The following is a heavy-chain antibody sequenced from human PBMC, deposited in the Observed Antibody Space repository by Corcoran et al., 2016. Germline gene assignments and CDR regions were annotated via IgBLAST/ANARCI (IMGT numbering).Heavy chain of an antibody. J-gene: IGHJ2*01. CDR1: GFTFRNYG. CDR2: IWYDGSNK. D-gene: IGHD2-15*01. Sequence: QVQLVESGGGVVQPGRSLRLSCAASGFTFRNYGMHWVRQAPGKGLEWVTFIWYDGSNKYYVDSVEGRFTISRDDSKNTLSLQMNSLGAEDSAIYCWARDRDSSYYDLWGRGTLVTVSS. CDR3: ARDRDSSYYDL. V-gene: IGHV3-33*01.